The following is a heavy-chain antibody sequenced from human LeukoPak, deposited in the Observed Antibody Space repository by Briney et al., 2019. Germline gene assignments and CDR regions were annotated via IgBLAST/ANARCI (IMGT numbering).Heavy chain of an antibody. CDR1: GYSISSGYY. V-gene: IGHV4-38-2*02. J-gene: IGHJ4*02. Sequence: SETLSLTCTVSGYSISSGYYWGWIRQPPGKGLEWIGSIYHSGSTYYNPSLKSRVTISVDTSKNQFSLKLSSVTAADTAVYYCARGRGCDYWGRFDYWGQGTLVTVSS. D-gene: IGHD3-16*01. CDR3: ARGRGCDYWGRFDY. CDR2: IYHSGST.